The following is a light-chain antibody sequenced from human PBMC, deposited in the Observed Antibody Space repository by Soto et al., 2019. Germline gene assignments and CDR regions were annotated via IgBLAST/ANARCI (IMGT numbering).Light chain of an antibody. CDR1: QDISNY. J-gene: IGKJ4*01. CDR2: AAS. Sequence: DIQMTQSPSSLSASVGDRVTITCQASQDISNYLNWYQQKPGKAPKLLIYAASNLETGVPSRFSGRGSGTDFTFTISSMQPEDIAKYYGQQYDNLPSLTFGGGTKVVIK. CDR3: QQYDNLPSLT. V-gene: IGKV1-33*01.